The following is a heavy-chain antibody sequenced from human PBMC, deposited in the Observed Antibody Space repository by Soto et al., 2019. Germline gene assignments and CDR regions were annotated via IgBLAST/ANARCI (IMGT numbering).Heavy chain of an antibody. CDR2: ISYDGSNK. J-gene: IGHJ3*02. D-gene: IGHD6-6*01. CDR1: GFTFSSYA. CDR3: ARDIAALGAFDI. V-gene: IGHV3-30-3*01. Sequence: QVQLVESGGGVVQPGRSLRLSCAASGFTFSSYAMHWVRQAPGKGLEWVAVISYDGSNKYYADSVKGRFTISRDNSKNTLYLQMNSLRAEDTAVYYGARDIAALGAFDIWGQGTMVTVSS.